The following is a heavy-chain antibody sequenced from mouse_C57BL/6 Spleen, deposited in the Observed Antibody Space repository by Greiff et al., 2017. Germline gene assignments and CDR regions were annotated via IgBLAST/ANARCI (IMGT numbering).Heavy chain of an antibody. CDR1: GYTFTDYN. V-gene: IGHV1-18*01. Sequence: EVQLQQSGPELVKPGASVKIPCKASGYTFTDYNMDWVKQSHGKSLEWIGDINPNNGGTIYNQKFKGKATLTVDKSSSTAYMELRSLTSEDTAVYYCASLWLRRGYFDVWGTGTTVTVSS. D-gene: IGHD2-2*01. CDR2: INPNNGGT. J-gene: IGHJ1*03. CDR3: ASLWLRRGYFDV.